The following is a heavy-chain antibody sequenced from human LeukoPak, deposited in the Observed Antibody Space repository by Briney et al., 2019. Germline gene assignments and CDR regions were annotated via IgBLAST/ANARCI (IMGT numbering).Heavy chain of an antibody. CDR1: GYTFTGYY. J-gene: IGHJ5*02. V-gene: IGHV1-2*02. CDR3: ARDPGITIFGVVIMDWFDP. Sequence: GASVKVSCKASGYTFTGYYMHWVRQAPGQGLEWMGWINPNSGGTNYAQKFQGRVTMTRDTSISTAYMELSRLRSDDTAVYYCARDPGITIFGVVIMDWFDPWGQGTLVTVSS. CDR2: INPNSGGT. D-gene: IGHD3-3*01.